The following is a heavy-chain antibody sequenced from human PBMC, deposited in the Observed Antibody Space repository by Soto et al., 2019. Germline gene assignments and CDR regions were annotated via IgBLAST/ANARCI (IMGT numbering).Heavy chain of an antibody. CDR1: GFTFSAHW. CDR3: ARDLRASGSYSH. J-gene: IGHJ4*02. Sequence: GGSGLSCATSGFTFSAHWMAWVRQAPGKGLEWVGNIKEDGSGKYYGDSVKGRFTLSRDNAKNSLYLQMNSLRVEDTAVYYCARDLRASGSYSHWGQGTLVTVSS. D-gene: IGHD3-10*01. V-gene: IGHV3-7*01. CDR2: IKEDGSGK.